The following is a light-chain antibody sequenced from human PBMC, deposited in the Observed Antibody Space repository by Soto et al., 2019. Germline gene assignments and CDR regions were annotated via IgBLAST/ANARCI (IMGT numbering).Light chain of an antibody. CDR1: QSVSIK. Sequence: EIVMTQSPATLSVSPGERATLSCRSSQSVSIKLAWYQQRPGQAPRLLIYDTSNRATGIPARFSGSGSGTDFTLTISSLEPEDFAVYYCQQRCNWPLTFGQGTKVDIK. V-gene: IGKV3-11*01. CDR2: DTS. J-gene: IGKJ1*01. CDR3: QQRCNWPLT.